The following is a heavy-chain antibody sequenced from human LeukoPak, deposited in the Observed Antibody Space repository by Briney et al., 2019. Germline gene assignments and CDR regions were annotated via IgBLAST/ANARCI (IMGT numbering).Heavy chain of an antibody. CDR1: GFTFSSYG. V-gene: IGHV3-30*18. CDR2: ISYDGSNK. Sequence: GGSLRLSCAASGFTFSSYGMHWVRQAPGKGLEWVAVISYDGSNKYYADSVKGRFTISRDNSKNTLYLQMNSLRAEDTAVYYCAKAKYSSSWYSGRNYFDYWGQGTLVTVSS. CDR3: AKAKYSSSWYSGRNYFDY. J-gene: IGHJ4*02. D-gene: IGHD6-13*01.